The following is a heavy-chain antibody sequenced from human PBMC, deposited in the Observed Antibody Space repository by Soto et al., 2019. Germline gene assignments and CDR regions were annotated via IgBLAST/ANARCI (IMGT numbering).Heavy chain of an antibody. J-gene: IGHJ4*02. CDR2: ISGGGGST. CDR1: GFTFSSYA. Sequence: PGGSLRLSCAASGFTFSSYAMSWVRQAPGKGLEWVSAISGGGGSTDYVDSVKGRFTIPRDISKNTLYLQMNSLRAEDTAVYYCAKLRAYSYGPGAYFDYWGQGTLVTVSS. CDR3: AKLRAYSYGPGAYFDY. V-gene: IGHV3-23*01. D-gene: IGHD5-18*01.